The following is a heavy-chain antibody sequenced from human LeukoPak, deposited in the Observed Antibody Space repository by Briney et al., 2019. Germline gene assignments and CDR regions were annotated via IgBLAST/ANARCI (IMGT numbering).Heavy chain of an antibody. CDR1: GFTFSSYW. CDR2: IKQDGIEK. J-gene: IGHJ4*02. Sequence: GGSLRLSCAVSGFTFSSYWMSWVRQAPGKGREWVANIKQDGIEKYYVDSVEGRFTISRDNAKNSLFLQMNNLRVEDTAVYYCARGYTSALDYWGQGSLVTVSS. D-gene: IGHD3-22*01. CDR3: ARGYTSALDY. V-gene: IGHV3-7*04.